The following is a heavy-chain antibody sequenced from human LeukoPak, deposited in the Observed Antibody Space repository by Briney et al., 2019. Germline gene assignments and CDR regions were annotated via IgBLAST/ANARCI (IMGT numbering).Heavy chain of an antibody. CDR3: ARDGAYGSGSYDLDY. J-gene: IGHJ4*02. CDR2: IWYDGSNK. V-gene: IGHV3-33*01. CDR1: GFTFSNYG. Sequence: GRSLRLSCAASGFTFSNYGMHWVRQAPGKGLEWVAVIWYDGSNKYYADSVKGRFTISRDNSKNTLYLQMNSLRAEDTAVYYCARDGAYGSGSYDLDYWGQGTLVTVSS. D-gene: IGHD3-10*01.